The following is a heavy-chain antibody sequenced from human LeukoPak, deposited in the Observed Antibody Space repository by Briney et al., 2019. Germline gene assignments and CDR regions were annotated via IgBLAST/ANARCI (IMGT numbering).Heavy chain of an antibody. D-gene: IGHD3-10*01. Sequence: SETLSLTCTVSGGSISSYYWSWLRQPPGKGLEGIGYIYYSGSTNYNPSLKSRVTISVDTSKNQFSLKLSSVTAADTAVYYCARGSFEMDVWGKGTTVTVSS. V-gene: IGHV4-59*01. CDR3: ARGSFEMDV. CDR2: IYYSGST. CDR1: GGSISSYY. J-gene: IGHJ6*04.